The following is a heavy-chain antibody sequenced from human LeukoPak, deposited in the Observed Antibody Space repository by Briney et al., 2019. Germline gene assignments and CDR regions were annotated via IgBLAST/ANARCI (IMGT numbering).Heavy chain of an antibody. Sequence: GASVKVSCKASGGTFSSYAISWVRQAPGQGLEWMGGIIPIFGTANYAQKFQDRVTITADESTSTAYMELSSLRSEDTAVYYCATSSITIFGVALNWFDPWGQGTLVTVSS. CDR2: IIPIFGTA. V-gene: IGHV1-69*13. J-gene: IGHJ5*02. CDR1: GGTFSSYA. CDR3: ATSSITIFGVALNWFDP. D-gene: IGHD3-3*01.